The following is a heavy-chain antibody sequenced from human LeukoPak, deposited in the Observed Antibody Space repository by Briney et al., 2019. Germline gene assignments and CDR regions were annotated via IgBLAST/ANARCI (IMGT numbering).Heavy chain of an antibody. CDR2: INPNSGGT. Sequence: ASVKVSCKASGYTFSDYYMHWVRQAPGQGLEWMGRINPNSGGTDYAQKFQGRVTMTRDTSISTAYMELSRLRSDDTAVYYCAREFGYSYGNGIDYWGQGTLVTVSS. V-gene: IGHV1-2*06. J-gene: IGHJ4*02. D-gene: IGHD5-18*01. CDR3: AREFGYSYGNGIDY. CDR1: GYTFSDYY.